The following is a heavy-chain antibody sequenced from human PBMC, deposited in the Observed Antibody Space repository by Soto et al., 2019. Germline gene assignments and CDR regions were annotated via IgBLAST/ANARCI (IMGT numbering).Heavy chain of an antibody. CDR2: ISTFNGNA. Sequence: QVQLVQSGAEVKKPGASVKVSCKTSGYSFTSYGISWVRQAPGQGLECMGWISTFNGNAHYAQNLQDRVTMTTDTSTSTGYLELTSLRSDDTGVYYCARLNGYSSGWFATWGQGTLVTVSS. CDR1: GYSFTSYG. D-gene: IGHD2-15*01. V-gene: IGHV1-18*04. CDR3: ARLNGYSSGWFAT. J-gene: IGHJ5*02.